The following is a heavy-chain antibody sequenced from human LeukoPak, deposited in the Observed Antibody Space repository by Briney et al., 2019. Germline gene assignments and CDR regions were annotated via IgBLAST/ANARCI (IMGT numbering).Heavy chain of an antibody. Sequence: GGSLRLSCAASGFTISSYSMNWVRPAPGKGLEWVSYISSSSTIYYADSVKGRFTISRDNAKNSLYLQMNSLRDEDTAVYYCARAGKADYWGQGTLVTVSS. CDR3: ARAGKADY. D-gene: IGHD3-10*01. CDR1: GFTISSYS. CDR2: ISSSSTI. V-gene: IGHV3-48*02. J-gene: IGHJ4*02.